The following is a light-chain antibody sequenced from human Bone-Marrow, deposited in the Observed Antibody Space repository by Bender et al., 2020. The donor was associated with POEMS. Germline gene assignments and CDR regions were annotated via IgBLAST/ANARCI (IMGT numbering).Light chain of an antibody. Sequence: SYGLTQPPSVSASPGQTARITCSGDALPKQYAHWYQQKPGQAPVVVIYKDTERPSAIPERFSGSSSGTTVALTISGVQAEDEADYFCQSSDSSGTYVIFGGGTKLTVL. J-gene: IGLJ2*01. CDR2: KDT. V-gene: IGLV3-25*03. CDR3: QSSDSSGTYVI. CDR1: ALPKQY.